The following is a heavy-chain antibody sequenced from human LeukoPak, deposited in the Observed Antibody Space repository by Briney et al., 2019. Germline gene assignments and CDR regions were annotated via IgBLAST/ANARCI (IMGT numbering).Heavy chain of an antibody. Sequence: GASVKVSCKASGYTFTSYGISWVRQAPGQGLEWMGWISAYNGNTNYAQKLQGRVTMTTDTSTSTAYMELRSLRSDDTAVYYCARMLCSGGSCYLVPPLFDYWGQGTLVTVSS. CDR2: ISAYNGNT. D-gene: IGHD2-15*01. CDR1: GYTFTSYG. J-gene: IGHJ4*02. CDR3: ARMLCSGGSCYLVPPLFDY. V-gene: IGHV1-18*01.